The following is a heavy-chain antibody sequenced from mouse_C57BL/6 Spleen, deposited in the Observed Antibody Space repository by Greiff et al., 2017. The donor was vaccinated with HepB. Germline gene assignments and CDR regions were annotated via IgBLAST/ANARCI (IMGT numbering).Heavy chain of an antibody. CDR2: INPNNGGT. CDR1: GYTFTDYN. CDR3: ARPVMPHLPFYAMDY. D-gene: IGHD2-1*01. J-gene: IGHJ4*01. V-gene: IGHV1-22*01. Sequence: EVQLQQSGPELVKPGASVKMSCKASGYTFTDYNMHWVKQSHGKSLEWIGYINPNNGGTSYNQKFKGKATLTVNKSSSTAYMELRSLTSEDSAVYYCARPVMPHLPFYAMDYWGQGTSVTVSS.